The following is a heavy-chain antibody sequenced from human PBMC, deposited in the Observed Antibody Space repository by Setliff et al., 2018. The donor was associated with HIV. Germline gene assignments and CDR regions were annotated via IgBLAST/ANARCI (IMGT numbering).Heavy chain of an antibody. CDR1: GGTFSSYS. D-gene: IGHD4-4*01. J-gene: IGHJ6*02. CDR3: ARDSGDDYSDYYYYGMDV. V-gene: IGHV1-69*06. CDR2: ILPIFGTR. Sequence: SVKVSCKTSGGTFSSYSISWVRQAPGQGLEWMGRILPIFGTRDYAQKFQGRVTFTWDTSASTAYMELSSLRSEGTALYYCARDSGDDYSDYYYYGMDVWGQGTTVTVSS.